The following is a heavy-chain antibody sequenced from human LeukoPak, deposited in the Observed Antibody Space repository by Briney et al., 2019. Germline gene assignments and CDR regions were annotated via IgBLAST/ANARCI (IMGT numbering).Heavy chain of an antibody. CDR1: GFTFNSYW. J-gene: IGHJ4*02. CDR3: ARDLSGVTGYTYGRGIDY. V-gene: IGHV3-7*01. CDR2: IKQDGSEK. Sequence: GGSLRLSCAASGFTFNSYWMSWVRQAPGKGLEWVANIKQDGSEKYYVDSVKGRFTISRDNAKTSLYLQMNSLRAEDTAVYYCARDLSGVTGYTYGRGIDYWGQGTLVTVSS. D-gene: IGHD5-18*01.